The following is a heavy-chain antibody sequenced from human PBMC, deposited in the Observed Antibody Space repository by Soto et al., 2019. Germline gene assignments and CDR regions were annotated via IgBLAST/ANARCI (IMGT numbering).Heavy chain of an antibody. Sequence: EVQLVESGGGLVQPGGSLRLSCAASGFTFSSYEMNWVRQAPGKGLEWVSYISSSGSTIYHADSVKGRFTISRDNAKNSLYLQMNSLRAEDTSVYYCAREGSSGWVDYWGQGTLVTVSS. CDR2: ISSSGSTI. CDR1: GFTFSSYE. J-gene: IGHJ4*02. CDR3: AREGSSGWVDY. D-gene: IGHD6-19*01. V-gene: IGHV3-48*03.